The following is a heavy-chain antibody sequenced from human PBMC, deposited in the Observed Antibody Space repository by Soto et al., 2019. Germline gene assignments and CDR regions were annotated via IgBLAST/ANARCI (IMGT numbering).Heavy chain of an antibody. CDR3: ASERRFGENHYAKEV. V-gene: IGHV3-33*01. J-gene: IGHJ6*03. CDR2: IWADGSNE. Sequence: QVQLVESGGDVVQPGRSLRLACAASEFTFSSHGMHWVRQAPGKGLEWVGVIWADGSNERYADSVKGRFPIARDNAKNTLFLQMSSLSAEDTAVYYCASERRFGENHYAKEVWGTGTTVTVSS. D-gene: IGHD3-10*01. CDR1: EFTFSSHG.